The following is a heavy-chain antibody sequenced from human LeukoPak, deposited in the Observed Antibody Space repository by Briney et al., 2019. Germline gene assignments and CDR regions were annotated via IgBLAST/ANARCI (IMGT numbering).Heavy chain of an antibody. CDR1: VGSISRYY. D-gene: IGHD3-9*01. CDR2: IYSNSGRT. Sequence: SETLSLTCTVSVGSISRYYWGWIRQPPGMGLEWIGYIYSNSGRTTYNPSLKSRVTISLDSSKNQFSLNLSSVTAADTAVYYCARARYFDSYVDCWGQGTLVTVSS. J-gene: IGHJ4*02. CDR3: ARARYFDSYVDC. V-gene: IGHV4-59*01.